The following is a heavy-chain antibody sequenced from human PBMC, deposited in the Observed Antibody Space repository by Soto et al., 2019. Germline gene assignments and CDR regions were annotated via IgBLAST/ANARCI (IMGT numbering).Heavy chain of an antibody. CDR1: GFTFSSYG. V-gene: IGHV3-30*18. CDR2: ISYDGSNK. J-gene: IGHJ6*02. D-gene: IGHD2-15*01. CDR3: AKDXRYCSGGSCYSDSGMDV. Sequence: GGSLRLSCAASGFTFSSYGMHWVRQAPGKGLEWVAVISYDGSNKYYADSVKGRFTISRDNSKNTLYLQMNSLRAEDTAVYYCAKDXRYCSGGSCYSDSGMDVWGQGTTVTVSS.